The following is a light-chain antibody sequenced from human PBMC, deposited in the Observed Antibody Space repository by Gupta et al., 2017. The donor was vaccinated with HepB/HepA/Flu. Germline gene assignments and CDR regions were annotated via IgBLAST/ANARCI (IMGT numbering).Light chain of an antibody. CDR1: SSNIGSNT. V-gene: IGLV1-44*01. CDR3: AAWDDSLNGLWV. CDR2: SNN. J-gene: IGLJ3*02. Sequence: QSVLTQPPSASGTPGQRVTISCSGSSSNIGSNTVNWYQQRPGTATNLLIYSNNQRPSGVPARVSGSKSGTSASLAIRGLQSEDEADYYCAAWDDSLNGLWVFGGGTKLTVL.